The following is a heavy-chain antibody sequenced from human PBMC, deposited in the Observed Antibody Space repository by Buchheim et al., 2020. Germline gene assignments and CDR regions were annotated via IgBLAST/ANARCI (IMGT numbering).Heavy chain of an antibody. Sequence: QVQLVQSGSELKKPGASVKVSCKASGYTFTSYAMNWVRQAPGQGLEWMGWINTNTGNPTYAQGFTGRFVFSLDTSVSTAYLQISSLKAEDTAVYYCARETRPKGIAAHPRSSWYGVDYWGQGTL. CDR2: INTNTGNP. CDR3: ARETRPKGIAAHPRSSWYGVDY. J-gene: IGHJ4*02. CDR1: GYTFTSYA. V-gene: IGHV7-4-1*02. D-gene: IGHD6-13*01.